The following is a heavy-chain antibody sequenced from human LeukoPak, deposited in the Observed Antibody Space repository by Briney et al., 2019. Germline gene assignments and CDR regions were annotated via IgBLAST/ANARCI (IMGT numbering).Heavy chain of an antibody. CDR2: ISHDGSNI. J-gene: IGHJ4*02. D-gene: IGHD6-13*01. CDR3: AKDTLREAAAGHPTPLDY. V-gene: IGHV3-30-3*01. Sequence: GGSLRLSCAASGFTFSSYAIHWVRQAPGKGLEWVAVISHDGSNIYYADSVKGRFTISRDNSKNTLYLQMNSLRAEDTAVYYCAKDTLREAAAGHPTPLDYWGQGTLVTVSS. CDR1: GFTFSSYA.